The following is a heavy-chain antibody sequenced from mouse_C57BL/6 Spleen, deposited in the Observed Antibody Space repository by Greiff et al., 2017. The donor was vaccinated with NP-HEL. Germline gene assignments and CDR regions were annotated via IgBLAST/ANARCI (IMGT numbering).Heavy chain of an antibody. J-gene: IGHJ2*01. V-gene: IGHV1-42*01. CDR1: GYSFTGYY. CDR2: INPSTGGT. CDR3: AARGYYGSSYDY. D-gene: IGHD1-1*01. Sequence: VQLQQSGPELVKPGASVKISCKASGYSFTGYYMNWVKQSPEKSLEWIGEINPSTGGTTYNQKFKAKATLTVDKSSSTAYMQLKSLTSEDSAVYYCAARGYYGSSYDYWGQGATLTVSS.